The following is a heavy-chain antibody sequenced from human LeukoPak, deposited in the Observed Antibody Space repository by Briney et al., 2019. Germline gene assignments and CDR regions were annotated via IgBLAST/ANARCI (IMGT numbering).Heavy chain of an antibody. J-gene: IGHJ4*02. Sequence: PSETLSLTCDVSGGSITQTNYWTWVHQPPRKGLEWIGEAYLQGGTNYTASLLRRVAISGDTSANHVSLQMTSVTAADTAVYYCAREGGSYRTLDYSGQGTLVTVSA. CDR3: AREGGSYRTLDY. CDR2: AYLQGGT. CDR1: GGSITQTNY. V-gene: IGHV4-4*02. D-gene: IGHD3-16*02.